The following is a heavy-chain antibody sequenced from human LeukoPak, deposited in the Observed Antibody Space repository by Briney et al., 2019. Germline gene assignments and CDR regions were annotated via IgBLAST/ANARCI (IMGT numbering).Heavy chain of an antibody. Sequence: GSLRLSCAASGFTFSDYYMSWVRQAPGKGLEWVSYISSSSSYTNYADSVKGRFTISRDNAKTSLYLQMNSLRAEDTAVYYCARSPSMVRGVITFFDYWGQGTLVTVSS. CDR1: GFTFSDYY. V-gene: IGHV3-11*06. D-gene: IGHD3-10*01. CDR3: ARSPSMVRGVITFFDY. J-gene: IGHJ4*02. CDR2: ISSSSSYT.